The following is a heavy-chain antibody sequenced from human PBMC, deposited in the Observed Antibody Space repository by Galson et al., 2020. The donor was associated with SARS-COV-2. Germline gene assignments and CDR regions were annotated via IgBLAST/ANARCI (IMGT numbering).Heavy chain of an antibody. CDR2: IYPRDSGDPDI. Sequence: GESLKISCQASGYTFSTYWWLAWLRQMPGKGLAWMGVIYPRDSGDPDIRYSPSFQGQVTIPADKSISTAYLQWSSLRASDTALDYCARGYSSDSVGDYWGQGTLVTVAS. CDR3: ARGYSSDSVGDY. V-gene: IGHV5-51*01. CDR1: GYTFSTYW. D-gene: IGHD6-19*01. J-gene: IGHJ4*02.